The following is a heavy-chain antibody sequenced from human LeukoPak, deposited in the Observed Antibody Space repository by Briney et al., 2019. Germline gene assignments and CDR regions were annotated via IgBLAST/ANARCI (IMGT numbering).Heavy chain of an antibody. CDR1: GYTFTSYG. CDR2: ISAYNGNT. D-gene: IGHD6-13*01. CDR3: ARLVKSSSWYFFGWFDP. J-gene: IGHJ5*02. Sequence: ASVKVSCKASGYTFTSYGISWVRQAPGQGLEWMGWISAYNGNTNYAQKLQGRVTMTTDTSTSTAYMELRSLRSDDTAVYYCARLVKSSSWYFFGWFDPWGQGTLVTVSS. V-gene: IGHV1-18*01.